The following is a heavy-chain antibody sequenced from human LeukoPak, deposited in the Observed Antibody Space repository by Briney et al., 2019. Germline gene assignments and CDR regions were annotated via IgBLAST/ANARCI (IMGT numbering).Heavy chain of an antibody. CDR2: ISGSGGST. V-gene: IGHV3-23*01. CDR3: AKAFQYSSSWYDY. D-gene: IGHD6-13*01. J-gene: IGHJ4*02. Sequence: GGSLRLSCAASGFTFSSYAMSWVRQAPGKGLEWVSAISGSGGSTYYADPVKGRFTISRDNSKNTLYLQMNSLRAEDTAVYYCAKAFQYSSSWYDYWGQGTLVTVSS. CDR1: GFTFSSYA.